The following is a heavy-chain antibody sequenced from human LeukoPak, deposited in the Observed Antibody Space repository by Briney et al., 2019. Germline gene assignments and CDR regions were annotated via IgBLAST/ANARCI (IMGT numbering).Heavy chain of an antibody. CDR3: ARDPAIVGDLDY. Sequence: ASVKVSCKASGGTFSSYAISWVRQAPGQGLEWMGRIIPILGIANYAQKFQGRVTITADKSTSTAYMELSSLRSEDTAVYYCARDPAIVGDLDYWGQGTLVTVSS. D-gene: IGHD1-26*01. J-gene: IGHJ4*02. CDR1: GGTFSSYA. V-gene: IGHV1-69*04. CDR2: IIPILGIA.